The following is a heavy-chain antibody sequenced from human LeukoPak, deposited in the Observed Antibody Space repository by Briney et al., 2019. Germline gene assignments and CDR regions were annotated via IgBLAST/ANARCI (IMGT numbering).Heavy chain of an antibody. D-gene: IGHD6-13*01. J-gene: IGHJ3*02. V-gene: IGHV1-2*02. CDR1: GYTFTGYY. CDR3: ARMLKDIAAAGTLHAFDI. Sequence: ASVKVSCKASGYTFTGYYMQWVRQAPGQGLEWMGWINPNSGGTNYAQKFQGRVTMTRDTSISTAYMELSSLRSEDTAVYYCARMLKDIAAAGTLHAFDIWGQGTMVTVSS. CDR2: INPNSGGT.